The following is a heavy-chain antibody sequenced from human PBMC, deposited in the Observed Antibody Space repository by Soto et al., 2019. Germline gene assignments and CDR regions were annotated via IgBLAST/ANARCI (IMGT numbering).Heavy chain of an antibody. Sequence: ASLKVSCKASGYTFTGYYMHWVRQAPGQGLEWMGWINPNSGGTNYAQKFQGRVTMTRDTSISTAYMELSRLRSDDTAVYYCARVGVRSWYRDMNWFGPWSQGTLVTVS. J-gene: IGHJ5*02. CDR2: INPNSGGT. V-gene: IGHV1-2*02. CDR3: ARVGVRSWYRDMNWFGP. D-gene: IGHD6-13*01. CDR1: GYTFTGYY.